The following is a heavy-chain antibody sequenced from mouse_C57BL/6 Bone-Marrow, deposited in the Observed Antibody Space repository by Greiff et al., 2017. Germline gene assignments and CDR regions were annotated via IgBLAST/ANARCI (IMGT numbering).Heavy chain of an antibody. CDR2: ISDGGSYT. J-gene: IGHJ3*01. CDR1: GFTFSSYA. V-gene: IGHV5-4*01. CDR3: ARLRFAY. Sequence: DVHLVESGGGLVKPGGSLKLSCAASGFTFSSYAMSWVRQTPEKRLEWVATISDGGSYTYYPDNVKGRFTISRDNAKNNLYLQRSHLKSEDTAMYYCARLRFAYWRQWALVTVSA.